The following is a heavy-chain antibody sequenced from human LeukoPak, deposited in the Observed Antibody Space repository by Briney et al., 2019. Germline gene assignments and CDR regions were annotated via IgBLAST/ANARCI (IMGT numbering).Heavy chain of an antibody. D-gene: IGHD5-18*01. CDR3: ATAAARGYSYGRRVFNY. J-gene: IGHJ4*02. V-gene: IGHV1-69-2*01. Sequence: ASVKVSCKVSGYTFTDYYMHWVQQAPGKGLEWMGLVDPEDGETIYAEKFEGRVTITADTSTDTAYMELSSLRSEDTAVYYCATAAARGYSYGRRVFNYWGQGTLVTVSS. CDR1: GYTFTDYY. CDR2: VDPEDGET.